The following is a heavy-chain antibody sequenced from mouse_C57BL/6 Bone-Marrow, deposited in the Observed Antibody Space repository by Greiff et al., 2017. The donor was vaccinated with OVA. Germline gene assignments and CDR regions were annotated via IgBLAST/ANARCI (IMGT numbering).Heavy chain of an antibody. CDR2: IDPSDSYT. V-gene: IGHV1-59*01. CDR1: GYTFTSYW. CDR3: ASSGITTGVDY. J-gene: IGHJ2*01. D-gene: IGHD2-4*01. Sequence: QVQLQQPGAELVRPGTSVKLSCKASGYTFTSYWMHWVKQRPGQGLEWIGVIDPSDSYTNYNQKFKGKATLTVDTSSSTAYMQLSSLTSEDSAVNYYASSGITTGVDYWGQGTTLTVSS.